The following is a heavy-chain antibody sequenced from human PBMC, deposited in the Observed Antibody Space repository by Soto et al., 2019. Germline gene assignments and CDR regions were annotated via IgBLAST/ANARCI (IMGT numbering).Heavy chain of an antibody. D-gene: IGHD3-22*01. Sequence: PSETLPLTCSVSGASVSHSRYFWRTTRPPPGKALAAIGYPYYSGGTRYNPSLKSRVTISIDTSKNQFSLKRNSVPAADTAVYYCARVPNFYENSRSTGDYWGQGTLVT. CDR3: ARVPNFYENSRSTGDY. V-gene: IGHV4-61*01. J-gene: IGHJ4*02. CDR2: PYYSGGT. CDR1: GASVSHSRYF.